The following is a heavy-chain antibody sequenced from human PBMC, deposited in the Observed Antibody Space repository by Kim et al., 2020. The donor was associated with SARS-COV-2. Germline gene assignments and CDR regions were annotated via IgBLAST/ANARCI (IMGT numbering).Heavy chain of an antibody. Sequence: SVKVSCKASGGTFSSYAISWVRQAPGQGLEWMGGIIPIFGTANYAQKFQGRVTITADESTSTAYMELSSLRSEDTAVYYCARPTYYDILTGHGAYYYGMDVWGQGTTVTVSS. CDR3: ARPTYYDILTGHGAYYYGMDV. CDR1: GGTFSSYA. CDR2: IIPIFGTA. V-gene: IGHV1-69*13. J-gene: IGHJ6*02. D-gene: IGHD3-9*01.